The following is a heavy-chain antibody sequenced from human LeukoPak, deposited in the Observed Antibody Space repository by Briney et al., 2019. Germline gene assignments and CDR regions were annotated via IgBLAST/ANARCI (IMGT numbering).Heavy chain of an antibody. Sequence: SETLSLTCTVSGGSISSYYWSWIRQPAGKGLEWIGRIYTSGSTNYNPSLKSRVTMSVDTSKNQFSLKLSSVTAAGTAVYYCAHQTTHGFGELLYEDWGRGTLVTVSS. V-gene: IGHV4-4*07. CDR1: GGSISSYY. J-gene: IGHJ4*02. CDR3: AHQTTHGFGELLYED. D-gene: IGHD3-10*01. CDR2: IYTSGST.